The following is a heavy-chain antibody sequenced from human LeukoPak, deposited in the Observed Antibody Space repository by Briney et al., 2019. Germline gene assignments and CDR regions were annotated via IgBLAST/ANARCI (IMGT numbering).Heavy chain of an antibody. CDR2: IYTSGST. V-gene: IGHV4-4*07. J-gene: IGHJ4*02. CDR3: ARGRGQQLVRYYFDY. Sequence: SETLSLTCTVSGGSISSYYWSWIRQPAGKGLEWIGRIYTSGSTNYNPSLKSRVTMSVDTSKNQFSLKLSSVTAADTAVYYCARGRGQQLVRYYFDYWGQGTLVTVSS. CDR1: GGSISSYY. D-gene: IGHD6-13*01.